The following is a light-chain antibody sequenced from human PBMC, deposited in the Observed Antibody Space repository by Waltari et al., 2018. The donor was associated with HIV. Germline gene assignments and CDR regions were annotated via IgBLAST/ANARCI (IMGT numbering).Light chain of an antibody. CDR2: YDD. CDR1: SSNIGNNS. V-gene: IGLV1-36*01. CDR3: AEWDDSLNGWV. Sequence: QSVLTQPPSVSEATRQRVTISCSGSSSNIGNNSVNWYQQLPGKAPKLLIYYDDLLPSGVSERFSCSKSGTSASFAFSGLQSGDEADYYCAEWDDSLNGWVFGGGTKLTVL. J-gene: IGLJ3*02.